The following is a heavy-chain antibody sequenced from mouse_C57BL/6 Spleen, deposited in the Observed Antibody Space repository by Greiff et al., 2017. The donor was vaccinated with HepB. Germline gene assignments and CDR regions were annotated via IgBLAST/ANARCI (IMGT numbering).Heavy chain of an antibody. CDR2: IDPSDSYT. V-gene: IGHV1-69*01. CDR3: ARSGEFDY. CDR1: GYTFTSYW. D-gene: IGHD2-13*01. J-gene: IGHJ2*01. Sequence: VQLQQSGAELVMPGASVKLSCKASGYTFTSYWMHWVKQRPGQGLEWIGEIDPSDSYTNYNQKFKGKSTLTVDKSSSTAYMQLSSLTSEDSAVYYCARSGEFDYWGQGTTVTVSS.